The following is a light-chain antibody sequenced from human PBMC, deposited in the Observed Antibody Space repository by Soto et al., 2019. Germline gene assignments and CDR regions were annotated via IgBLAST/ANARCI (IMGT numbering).Light chain of an antibody. V-gene: IGLV2-14*03. J-gene: IGLJ1*01. CDR1: SSDVVGYNY. CDR3: SSYTTSNTRQIV. Sequence: QSVLTQPASVSGSPGQSITISCTGTSSDVVGYNYVSWYQHHPGKAPKLMIYDASNRPSGVSNRFSGSKSGNTASLTISGLQPEDEADYYCSSYTTSNTRQIVFGTGTKVTVL. CDR2: DAS.